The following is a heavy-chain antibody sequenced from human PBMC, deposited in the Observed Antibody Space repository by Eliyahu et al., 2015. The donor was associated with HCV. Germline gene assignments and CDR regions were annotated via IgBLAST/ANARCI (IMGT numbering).Heavy chain of an antibody. CDR2: IRSKANSYAT. CDR3: TSPGEMATIA. Sequence: EVQLVESGGGLVQPGGSLKLXCXASGFXLVRSATXWVRQASGKGLXWVGRIRSKANSYATAYAASVKGRFTISRDDSKNTAYLQMNSLKTEDTAVYYCTSPGEMATIAWGQGTLVTVSS. D-gene: IGHD5-24*01. J-gene: IGHJ5*02. CDR1: GFXLVRSA. V-gene: IGHV3-73*02.